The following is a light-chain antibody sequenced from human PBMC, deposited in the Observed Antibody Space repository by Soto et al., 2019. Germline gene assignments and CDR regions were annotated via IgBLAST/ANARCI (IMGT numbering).Light chain of an antibody. V-gene: IGLV2-14*01. Sequence: QSALTQPASVSGSPGQSITISCTGTSSDVGAYNYVSWYQQHPGKAPKLMIYEVSNRPSGVSNRFSGSKSGNTASLTISGLQAEDEADYRCSSYTTSSTYVFGTGTKLTVL. CDR1: SSDVGAYNY. CDR3: SSYTTSSTYV. J-gene: IGLJ1*01. CDR2: EVS.